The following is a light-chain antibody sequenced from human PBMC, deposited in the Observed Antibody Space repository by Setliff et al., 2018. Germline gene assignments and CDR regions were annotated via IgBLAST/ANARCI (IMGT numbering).Light chain of an antibody. V-gene: IGLV2-8*01. Sequence: QSVLTQPPSASGSPGQSVTISCTGTSIYFRRYDYVSWYQQHPGKAPKLLLYEVKKRPSGVPDRFSGSKSGNTASLSISGLQAEDEADYYCSSYTSLSTRVFGTGTKVTVL. J-gene: IGLJ1*01. CDR1: SIYFRRYDY. CDR2: EVK. CDR3: SSYTSLSTRV.